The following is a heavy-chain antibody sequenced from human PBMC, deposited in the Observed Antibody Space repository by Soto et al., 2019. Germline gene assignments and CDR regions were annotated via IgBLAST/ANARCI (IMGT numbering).Heavy chain of an antibody. J-gene: IGHJ6*03. D-gene: IGHD4-17*01. CDR1: GFTFSSYG. CDR2: ISYDGSNK. Sequence: GGSLRLSCAASGFTFSSYGMHWVRQAPGKGLEWVAVISYDGSNKYYADSVKGRFTISRDNSKNTLYLQMNSLRAEDTAVYYCARSYGDYLPYYYYYYMDVWGKGTTVTVSS. V-gene: IGHV3-30*03. CDR3: ARSYGDYLPYYYYYYMDV.